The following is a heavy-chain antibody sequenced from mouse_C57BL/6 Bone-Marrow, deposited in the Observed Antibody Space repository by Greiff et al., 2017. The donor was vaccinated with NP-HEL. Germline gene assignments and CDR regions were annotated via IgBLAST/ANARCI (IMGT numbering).Heavy chain of an antibody. J-gene: IGHJ4*01. CDR3: ASPTSCITSVGATYYYMDF. V-gene: IGHV1-39*01. CDR2: INPNYGTT. Sequence: VQLQQSGPELVKPGASVKISCKASGYSFTDYNMNWVKQSNGKSLEWIGVINPNYGTTSYNQKFKGKATLTVDQPSSLPYMQLNSLTSKDSAVSYCASPTSCITSVGATYYYMDFWGQGTSVTVSS. CDR1: GYSFTDYN. D-gene: IGHD1-1*01.